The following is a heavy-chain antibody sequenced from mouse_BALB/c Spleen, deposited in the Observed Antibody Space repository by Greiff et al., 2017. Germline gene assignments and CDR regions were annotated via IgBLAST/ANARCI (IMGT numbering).Heavy chain of an antibody. CDR3: TREGYGSSYGY. V-gene: IGHV1-7*01. J-gene: IGHJ2*01. CDR2: INPSTSYT. D-gene: IGHD1-1*01. CDR1: GYTFTSYW. Sequence: VMLQESGAELAKPGASVKMSCKASGYTFTSYWMHWVKQRPGQGLEWIGYINPSTSYTEYNQKFKDKATLTADKSSRTAYMQLSSLTSEDSAVYYCTREGYGSSYGYWGQGTTLTVSS.